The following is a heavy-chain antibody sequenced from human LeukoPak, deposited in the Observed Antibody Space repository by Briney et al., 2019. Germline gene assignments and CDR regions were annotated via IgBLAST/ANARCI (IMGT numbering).Heavy chain of an antibody. CDR1: GFTFSDYS. J-gene: IGHJ5*02. CDR2: ISGSGSYI. Sequence: GGSLRLSCAASGFTFSDYSMNWVRQTPRKGLEWVSCISGSGSYIYYADSVKGRFTISRDNSKNTLYLQMNSLRAEDTAVYYCVKSGGGQFDPWGQGTLVTVSS. V-gene: IGHV3-23*01. D-gene: IGHD3-10*01. CDR3: VKSGGGQFDP.